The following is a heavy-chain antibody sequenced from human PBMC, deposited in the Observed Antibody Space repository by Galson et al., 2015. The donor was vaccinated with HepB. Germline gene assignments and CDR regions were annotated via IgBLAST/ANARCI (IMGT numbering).Heavy chain of an antibody. V-gene: IGHV3-9*01. CDR1: GFTFDDYA. CDR2: ISWNSGSI. Sequence: SLRLSCAASGFTFDDYAMHWVRQAPGKGLEWVSGISWNSGSIGYADSVKGRFTISRDNAKNSLYLQMNSLRAEDTALYYCAKDSGSSGYYGFGAFDIWGQGTMVTVSS. CDR3: AKDSGSSGYYGFGAFDI. D-gene: IGHD3-22*01. J-gene: IGHJ3*02.